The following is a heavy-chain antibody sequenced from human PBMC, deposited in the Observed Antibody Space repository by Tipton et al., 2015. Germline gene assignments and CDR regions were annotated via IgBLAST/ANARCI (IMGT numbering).Heavy chain of an antibody. CDR3: ARLRETYGSDSDNWFDP. V-gene: IGHV4-59*01. CDR2: IYYSGST. D-gene: IGHD3-10*01. J-gene: IGHJ5*02. Sequence: LRLSCTVSGGSISSYYWSWIRQPPGKGLEWIGYIYYSGSTNYNPSLKSRVTISVDTSKNQFSLKLSSVTAADTAVYYCARLRETYGSDSDNWFDPWGQGTLVTVSS. CDR1: GGSISSYY.